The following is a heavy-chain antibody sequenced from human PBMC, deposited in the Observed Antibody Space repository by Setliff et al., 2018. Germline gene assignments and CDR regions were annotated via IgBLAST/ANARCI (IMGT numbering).Heavy chain of an antibody. CDR2: IIPIFGTA. CDR3: AREWGSSSWSSPRYYYYGMDV. V-gene: IGHV1-69*13. D-gene: IGHD6-13*01. CDR1: GGTFSSYA. Sequence: SVKVSCKASGGTFSSYAISWVRQAPGQGLEWMGGIIPIFGTANYAQKFQGRVTITADESTSTAYMELSSLRSEDTAVYYCAREWGSSSWSSPRYYYYGMDVWGQGTTVTVSS. J-gene: IGHJ6*02.